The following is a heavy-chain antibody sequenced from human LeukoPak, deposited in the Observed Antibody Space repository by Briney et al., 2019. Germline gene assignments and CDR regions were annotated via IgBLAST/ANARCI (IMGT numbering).Heavy chain of an antibody. CDR2: ISTSSSYI. Sequence: GGSLRLSCAASGFTFSSKSMNWVRQAPGKGLEWVSSISTSSSYIYYADSVKGRFTISRDNTKKSLYLQMNSLRAEDTAVYYCARGSYVFYDSSGYGAFDIWGQGTMVTVSS. CDR1: GFTFSSKS. J-gene: IGHJ3*02. D-gene: IGHD3-22*01. CDR3: ARGSYVFYDSSGYGAFDI. V-gene: IGHV3-21*01.